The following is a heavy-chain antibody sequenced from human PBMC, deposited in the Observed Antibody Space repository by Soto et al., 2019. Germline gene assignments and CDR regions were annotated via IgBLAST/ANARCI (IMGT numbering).Heavy chain of an antibody. J-gene: IGHJ4*02. D-gene: IGHD5-12*01. V-gene: IGHV3-64D*06. Sequence: GGSLRLSCSASGFTFSSYAMHWVRQAPGKGLEYVSAISSNGGSTYYADSVKGRFTISRDNSKNTLYLQMSSLRAEDTAGYYCVKGPYIVAPYYFSYWGKGPWVTVSS. CDR3: VKGPYIVAPYYFSY. CDR1: GFTFSSYA. CDR2: ISSNGGST.